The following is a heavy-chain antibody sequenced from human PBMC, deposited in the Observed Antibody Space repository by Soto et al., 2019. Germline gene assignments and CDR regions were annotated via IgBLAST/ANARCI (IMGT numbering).Heavy chain of an antibody. CDR2: VNEDGSEK. CDR3: ARDSPHVVRGVSMIPDY. J-gene: IGHJ4*02. CDR1: GFSFSSYY. D-gene: IGHD3-10*01. Sequence: GGSLRLSCAASGFSFSSYYMSWVRQAQGKGLEWVANVNEDGSEKYYVDSVKGRFTISRDNSKNTLYQQMNSLRAEDTAVYYCARDSPHVVRGVSMIPDYWGQGTLVTVSS. V-gene: IGHV3-7*01.